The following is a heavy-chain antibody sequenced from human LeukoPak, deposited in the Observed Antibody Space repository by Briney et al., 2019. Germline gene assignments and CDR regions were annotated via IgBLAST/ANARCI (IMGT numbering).Heavy chain of an antibody. V-gene: IGHV3-21*01. D-gene: IGHD6-13*01. CDR3: ARVTSGITGGTYYYYYMDV. J-gene: IGHJ6*03. Sequence: GGSLRLSCAASGFTFSGYSMSWVRQAPGKGLEWVSSISSSKTYIYYADSVKGRFTISRDNVKNSLYLQMNSLRAEDTAVYYCARVTSGITGGTYYYYYMDVWGKGTTVTVSS. CDR2: ISSSKTYI. CDR1: GFTFSGYS.